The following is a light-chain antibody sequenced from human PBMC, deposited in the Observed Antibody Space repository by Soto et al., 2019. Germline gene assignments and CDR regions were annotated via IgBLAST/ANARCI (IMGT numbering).Light chain of an antibody. CDR2: GAS. CDR3: QQYNNWPPLT. CDR1: QSVSIN. V-gene: IGKV3-15*01. J-gene: IGKJ4*01. Sequence: EIVMTQSPATLSVSPGERATLACRASQSVSINLAWYQQKPGQAPRLLSYGASTRATGIPARFIGSGSGTEFTLTISSLQSEDFAVYYCQQYNNWPPLTFGGGTKAEIK.